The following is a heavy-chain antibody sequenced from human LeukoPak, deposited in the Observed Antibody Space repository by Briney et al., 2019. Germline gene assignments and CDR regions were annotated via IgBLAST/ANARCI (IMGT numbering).Heavy chain of an antibody. CDR2: IYYSGST. Sequence: SETLSLTCTVSGGSISSGGYYWSWIRQHPGKGLEWIGYIYYSGSTYYNPSLKSRVTIPVDTSKNQFSLKLSSVTAADTAVYYCARESVVVVPAAIGRHYYYYYGMDVWGQGTTVTVSS. J-gene: IGHJ6*02. V-gene: IGHV4-31*03. CDR1: GGSISSGGYY. D-gene: IGHD2-2*02. CDR3: ARESVVVVPAAIGRHYYYYYGMDV.